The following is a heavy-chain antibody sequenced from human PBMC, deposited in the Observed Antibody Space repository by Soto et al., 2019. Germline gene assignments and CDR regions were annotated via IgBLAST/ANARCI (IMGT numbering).Heavy chain of an antibody. CDR3: ARGYCSRPSCSHFDC. V-gene: IGHV3-30-3*01. D-gene: IGHD2-2*01. J-gene: IGHJ4*02. CDR2: MSYDGSNK. CDR1: GFTFSIYA. Sequence: GGSLRLSCAASGFTFSIYAVHWVLQAPGKGLEWVAVMSYDGSNKYYADSVKGRFTISSDNSKNTLYLQMNSLGTEDTAVYYCARGYCSRPSCSHFDCWGQGTLVTVSS.